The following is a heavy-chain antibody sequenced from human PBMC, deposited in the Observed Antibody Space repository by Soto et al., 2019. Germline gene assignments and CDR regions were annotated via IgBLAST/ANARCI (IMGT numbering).Heavy chain of an antibody. CDR2: IIPNFDTP. CDR3: AVAMVREILIFESSGMHV. J-gene: IGHJ6*02. V-gene: IGHV1-69*01. D-gene: IGHD3-10*01. Sequence: QVHLVQSGAEVKKPGSSVKVSCKTSGGSFNNYAVSWVRQAPGQGLEWMGGIIPNFDTPNYAQKFQDSVTIIADESTSTVYMELRSLRSNDTAVYYCAVAMVREILIFESSGMHVWGQGTTVIVSS. CDR1: GGSFNNYA.